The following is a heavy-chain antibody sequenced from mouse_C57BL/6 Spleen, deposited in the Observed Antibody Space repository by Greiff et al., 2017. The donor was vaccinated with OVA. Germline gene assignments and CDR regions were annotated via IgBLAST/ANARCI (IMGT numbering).Heavy chain of an antibody. Sequence: QVQLQQPGAELVKPGASVKMSCKASGYTFTSYWITWVKQRPGQGLEWIGDIYPGSGSTNYNEKFKSKATLTVDTSSSTAYMQLSSLTSEDSAVYYCARERYYYGSSYTMDDWGQGTSVTVSS. CDR1: GYTFTSYW. CDR2: IYPGSGST. V-gene: IGHV1-55*01. J-gene: IGHJ4*01. CDR3: ARERYYYGSSYTMDD. D-gene: IGHD1-1*01.